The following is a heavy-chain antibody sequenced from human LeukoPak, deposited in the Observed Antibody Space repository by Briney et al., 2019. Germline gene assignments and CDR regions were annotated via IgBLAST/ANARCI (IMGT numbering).Heavy chain of an antibody. CDR2: TSSRSYT. V-gene: IGHV3-11*06. CDR1: GFTFSDYY. CDR3: AKDGAADDFWSGYYVDQ. J-gene: IGHJ4*02. D-gene: IGHD3-3*01. Sequence: GGSLRLSCVASGFTFSDYYMSWIRQAPGKGLEWVSYTSSRSYTNYADSVKGRFTISRGNAKNSLYLQMNSLRAEDTAVYYCAKDGAADDFWSGYYVDQWGQGTLVTVSS.